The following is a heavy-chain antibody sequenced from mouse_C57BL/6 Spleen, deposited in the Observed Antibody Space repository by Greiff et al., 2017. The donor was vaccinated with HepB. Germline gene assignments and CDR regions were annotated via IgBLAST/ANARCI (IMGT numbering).Heavy chain of an antibody. Sequence: EVKLVESGAGLVKPGGSLKLSCAASGFTFSSYAMSWVRQTPEKRLEWVAYISSGGDYIYYADTVKGRFTISRDNARNTLYLQMSSLKSEDTAMYYCTRDRVYDYGDYYAMDYWGQGTSVTVSS. CDR2: ISSGGDYI. D-gene: IGHD2-4*01. J-gene: IGHJ4*01. V-gene: IGHV5-9-1*02. CDR3: TRDRVYDYGDYYAMDY. CDR1: GFTFSSYA.